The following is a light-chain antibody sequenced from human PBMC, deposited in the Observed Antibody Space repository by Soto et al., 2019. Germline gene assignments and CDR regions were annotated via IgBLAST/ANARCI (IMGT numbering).Light chain of an antibody. V-gene: IGKV3-15*01. J-gene: IGKJ1*01. CDR3: QQYNNWPRT. CDR1: QSVSSN. CDR2: GAS. Sequence: EIVLTQSPGTLSLSPWEIATLSCRASQSVSSNLAWYQQKPGQAPRLLIYGASTRATGIPDRFSGSGSGTEFTLSISSLQSEDFAVYYCQQYNNWPRTFGQGTKVDIK.